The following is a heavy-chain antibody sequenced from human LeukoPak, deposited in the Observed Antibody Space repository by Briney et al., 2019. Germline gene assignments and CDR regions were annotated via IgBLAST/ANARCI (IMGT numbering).Heavy chain of an antibody. CDR2: IIPIFGTA. CDR1: GGTFSSYA. CDR3: ARVFVDTAMVIGY. J-gene: IGHJ4*02. D-gene: IGHD5-18*01. Sequence: ASVKVSCKASGGTFSSYAISWVRQAPGQGLEWMGGIIPIFGTANYAQKFQGRVTITADESTSTAYMELSSLRSEDTAVYYCARVFVDTAMVIGYWGQGTLVTVSS. V-gene: IGHV1-69*01.